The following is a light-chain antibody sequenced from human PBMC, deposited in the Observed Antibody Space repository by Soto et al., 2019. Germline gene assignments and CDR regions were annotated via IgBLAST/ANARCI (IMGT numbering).Light chain of an antibody. J-gene: IGLJ2*01. CDR2: NNN. CDR3: AAWDDSLSGVV. V-gene: IGLV1-44*01. Sequence: QSVLTQPPSASGPPGQRVTISCSGSSSNIGSNTVNWYQQLPGTAPKLLIYNNNQRPSGVPDRFSGSKSGTSASLAISGLQAEDEADYCCAAWDDSLSGVVFGGGPKLTVL. CDR1: SSNIGSNT.